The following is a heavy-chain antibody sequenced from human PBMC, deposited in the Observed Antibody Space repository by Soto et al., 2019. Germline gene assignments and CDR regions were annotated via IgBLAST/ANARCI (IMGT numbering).Heavy chain of an antibody. D-gene: IGHD1-26*01. V-gene: IGHV3-7*01. CDR1: GFTFSRYC. Sequence: EVQLVESGGGLVRPGGSLRLSCAASGFTFSRYCMSWVRQAPGKGLEWVATIKQDGSDKYYVDSVRGRFTISRDNAENSMNLQMNSLRAEDTAVYYCTSGGCNSESHYCFAYWGQGTLVTVSS. J-gene: IGHJ4*02. CDR2: IKQDGSDK. CDR3: TSGGCNSESHYCFAY.